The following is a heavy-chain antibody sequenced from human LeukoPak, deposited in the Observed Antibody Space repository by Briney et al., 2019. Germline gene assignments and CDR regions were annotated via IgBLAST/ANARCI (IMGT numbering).Heavy chain of an antibody. V-gene: IGHV1-2*02. J-gene: IGHJ4*02. CDR3: ARVGEYYDSSGYLDY. CDR1: GYTFTGYY. CDR2: INPNSGGT. D-gene: IGHD3-22*01. Sequence: ASVKVSCKASGYTFTGYYMHWVRQAPGQGLEWMGWINPNSGGTNYAQKFQGRVTMTRDTSISTAYMELSRLRSDDTAVYYCARVGEYYDSSGYLDYWGQGTLVTVSS.